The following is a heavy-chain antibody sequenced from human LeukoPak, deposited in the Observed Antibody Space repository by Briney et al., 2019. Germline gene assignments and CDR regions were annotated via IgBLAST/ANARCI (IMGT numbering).Heavy chain of an antibody. D-gene: IGHD3-10*01. CDR2: ITGSGALT. CDR1: DFSFTTYA. Sequence: GGSLRLSCAASDFSFTTYAMSWVRQAPGKGLEWVSSITGSGALTYYADSVKGRFTISKDNAMDTLFLQMNSLRADDTAVYYCAKDRVDGSGSQFDSWGQGSLVTVSS. V-gene: IGHV3-23*01. CDR3: AKDRVDGSGSQFDS. J-gene: IGHJ4*02.